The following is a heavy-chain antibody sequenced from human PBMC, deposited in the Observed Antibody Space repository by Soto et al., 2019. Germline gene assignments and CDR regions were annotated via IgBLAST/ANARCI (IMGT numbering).Heavy chain of an antibody. D-gene: IGHD3-3*01. J-gene: IGHJ5*02. CDR1: GFTFSSYW. V-gene: IGHV3-7*01. CDR3: ARDQNDYDFWSGYWFDP. Sequence: GGSLRLSCAASGFTFSSYWMSWVRQAPGKGLEWVANIKQDGSEKCYVDSVKGRFTISRDNAKNSLYLQMNSLRAEDTAVYYCARDQNDYDFWSGYWFDPWGQGTLVTVSS. CDR2: IKQDGSEK.